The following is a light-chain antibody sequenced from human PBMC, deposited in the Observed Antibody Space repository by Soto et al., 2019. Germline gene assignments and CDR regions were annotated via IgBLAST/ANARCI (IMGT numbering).Light chain of an antibody. CDR1: SSDVGGYNY. CDR3: SSYTSSSTRVV. V-gene: IGLV2-14*01. CDR2: DVS. Sequence: QSVLTQPASVSGSPGQSITISCTGTSSDVGGYNYVSWYQQHPGKAPKLMIYDVSNRPSGVSNRFSGSKSGNTASLTISGPQAEDEADYYCSSYTSSSTRVVFGGGTQLPVL. J-gene: IGLJ2*01.